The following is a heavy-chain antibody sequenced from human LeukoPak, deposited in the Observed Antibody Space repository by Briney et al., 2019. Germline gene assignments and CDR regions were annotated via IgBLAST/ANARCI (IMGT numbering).Heavy chain of an antibody. CDR1: GGSISSGGYY. Sequence: SETLSLTCTVSGGSISSGGYYWSWIRQHPGKGLEWIGYIYYSGSTHYNPSLKSRVTISVDTSKNQFSLKLSSVTAADTAVYYCARSGRPEPWSSWAPAFDIWGQGTMVTVSS. V-gene: IGHV4-31*03. CDR2: IYYSGST. D-gene: IGHD6-13*01. CDR3: ARSGRPEPWSSWAPAFDI. J-gene: IGHJ3*02.